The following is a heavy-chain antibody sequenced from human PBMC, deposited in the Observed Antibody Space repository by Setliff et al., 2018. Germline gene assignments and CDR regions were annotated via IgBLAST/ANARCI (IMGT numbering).Heavy chain of an antibody. J-gene: IGHJ5*02. D-gene: IGHD3-3*01. CDR2: IYPGDSDT. CDR3: ARSRSNFWSGYFNWFDP. V-gene: IGHV5-51*01. CDR1: GYSFTSYW. Sequence: GESLTISCKGSGYSFTSYWIGWVRQMPGKGLEWMGIIYPGDSDTRYSPSFQGQVTISADKSISTAYLQWSSLKASDTAMYYCARSRSNFWSGYFNWFDPWGQGTLVTVS.